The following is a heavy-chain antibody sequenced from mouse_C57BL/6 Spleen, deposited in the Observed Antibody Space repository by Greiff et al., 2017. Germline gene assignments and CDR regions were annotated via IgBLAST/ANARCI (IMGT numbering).Heavy chain of an antibody. CDR1: GFHIKNTY. Sequence: VQLQQSVAELVRPGASVKLSCTASGFHIKNTYMHWVKQRPEKGLEWIGRIDPANGNTKYAPKFQGQATITADTCPNTAYLPRSSLTSEDTAIYYGARGGAGYDGYFVVWGTETTCTVSS. CDR2: IDPANGNT. D-gene: IGHD2-2*01. CDR3: ARGGAGYDGYFVV. V-gene: IGHV14-3*01. J-gene: IGHJ1*03.